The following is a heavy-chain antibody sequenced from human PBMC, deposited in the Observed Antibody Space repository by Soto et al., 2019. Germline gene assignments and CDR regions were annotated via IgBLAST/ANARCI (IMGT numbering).Heavy chain of an antibody. CDR3: VKDSPMGYFFDF. V-gene: IGHV3-30*18. J-gene: IGHJ4*02. Sequence: PGGSLRLSCEVSGFTFTKYGMHWVRQAPGKGLEWVAVISYDGNKEYFADSVKGRFTISRDNARNKLYLQMNSLRGDDTAVYYCVKDSPMGYFFDFWGQGTLVTVSS. CDR2: ISYDGNKE. CDR1: GFTFTKYG.